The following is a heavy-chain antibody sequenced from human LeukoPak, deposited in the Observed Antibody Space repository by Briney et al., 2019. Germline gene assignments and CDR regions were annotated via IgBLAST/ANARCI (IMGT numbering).Heavy chain of an antibody. CDR1: GFTFDDYA. CDR2: ISWNSGSI. V-gene: IGHV3-9*03. D-gene: IGHD2-2*01. J-gene: IGHJ4*02. CDR3: AKGICSSTSCYVLDY. Sequence: PGGSLRLSCAASGFTFDDYAMHWVWQAPGKGLEWVSGISWNSGSIGYADSVKGRFTISRDNAKNSLYLQMNSLRAEDMALYYCAKGICSSTSCYVLDYWGQGTLVTVSS.